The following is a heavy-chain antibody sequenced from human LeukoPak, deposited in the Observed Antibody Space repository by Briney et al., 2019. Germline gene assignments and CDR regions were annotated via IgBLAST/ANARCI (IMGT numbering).Heavy chain of an antibody. CDR3: AKLQGTAIVDY. Sequence: GGSLRLSCAASGYTVSSNYMSWVRQAPGKGLEWVSGITGSGGSTYYADSVKGRFTISRDNSKNTLYLQMNSLRAEDTAVYYCAKLQGTAIVDYWGQGTLVTVSS. D-gene: IGHD5-18*01. V-gene: IGHV3-23*01. CDR2: ITGSGGST. CDR1: GYTVSSNY. J-gene: IGHJ4*02.